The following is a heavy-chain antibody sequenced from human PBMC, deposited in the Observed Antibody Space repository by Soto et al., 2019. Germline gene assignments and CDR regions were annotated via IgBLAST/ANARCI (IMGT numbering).Heavy chain of an antibody. D-gene: IGHD1-26*01. CDR1: GGSVSSGSYY. V-gene: IGHV4-61*01. CDR3: ARGRGYSGNRFDY. J-gene: IGHJ4*02. CDR2: IYYSGST. Sequence: PSETLSLTCTVSGGSVSSGSYYWSWIRQPPGKGLEWIGYIYYSGSTNYNPSLKSRVTISVDTSKNQFSLKLSSVTAADMAVYYCARGRGYSGNRFDYWGQGTLVTVSS.